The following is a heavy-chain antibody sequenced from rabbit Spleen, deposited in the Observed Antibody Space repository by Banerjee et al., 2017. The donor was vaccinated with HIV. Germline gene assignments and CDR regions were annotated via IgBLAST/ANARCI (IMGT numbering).Heavy chain of an antibody. CDR1: EFSFNSRYY. J-gene: IGHJ4*01. CDR2: IYGGGGHST. Sequence: QDQLEESGGDLVKPEGSLTLTCTAAEFSFNSRYYMCWVRQAPGKGLEWIGCIYGGGGHSTWYASWAKGRFIISKTSSTTVTLQVTSLTATDTATYFCARGSAAMTMVITGFYFNLWGPGTLVTVS. D-gene: IGHD2-1*01. CDR3: ARGSAAMTMVITGFYFNL. V-gene: IGHV1S45*01.